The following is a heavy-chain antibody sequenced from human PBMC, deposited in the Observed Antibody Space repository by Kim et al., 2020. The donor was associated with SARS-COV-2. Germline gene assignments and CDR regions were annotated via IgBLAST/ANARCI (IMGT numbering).Heavy chain of an antibody. Sequence: SQTLSLTCAISGDSVSSNSAAWNWIRQSPSRGLEWLGRTYYRSKWYNDYAVNVKSRITINPDTSKNQFSLHLNSVTPEDTAVYYCARGLLWFGDTGYFDYWGQGTLVTVSS. CDR2: TYYRSKWYN. CDR1: GDSVSSNSAA. V-gene: IGHV6-1*01. J-gene: IGHJ4*02. D-gene: IGHD3-10*01. CDR3: ARGLLWFGDTGYFDY.